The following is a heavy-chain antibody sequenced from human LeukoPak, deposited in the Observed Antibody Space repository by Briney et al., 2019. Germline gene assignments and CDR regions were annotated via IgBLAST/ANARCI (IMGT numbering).Heavy chain of an antibody. CDR3: ARDRLTSSSWASY. CDR2: ISSSSSYI. J-gene: IGHJ4*02. D-gene: IGHD6-6*01. V-gene: IGHV3-21*01. Sequence: AGGSLRLSCAASGFTFSSYSMNWVRQAPGKGLEWVSSISSSSSYIYYADSVKGRFTISRDNAKNSLYLQMNSLRAEDTAVYYCARDRLTSSSWASYWGQGTLVTVSS. CDR1: GFTFSSYS.